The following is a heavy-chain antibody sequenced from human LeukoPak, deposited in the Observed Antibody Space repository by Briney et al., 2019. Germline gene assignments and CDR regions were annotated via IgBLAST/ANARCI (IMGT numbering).Heavy chain of an antibody. CDR3: ARDAAAAGYYYYYNMDV. D-gene: IGHD6-25*01. CDR1: GDSVSSNSVT. Sequence: SQTLSLTCAISGDSVSSNSVTWNWIRQSPSRGLEWLGRTYYRSKWYYDYALSVKSRITINPDTSRNQFSLHLNSVTPEDAAVYYCARDAAAAGYYYYYNMDVWGQGTTVTVSS. V-gene: IGHV6-1*01. CDR2: TYYRSKWYY. J-gene: IGHJ6*02.